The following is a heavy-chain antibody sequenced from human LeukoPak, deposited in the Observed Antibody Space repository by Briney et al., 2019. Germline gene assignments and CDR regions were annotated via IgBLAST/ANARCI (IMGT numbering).Heavy chain of an antibody. V-gene: IGHV3-21*01. CDR1: GFTFSSYA. Sequence: GGSLRLSCAASGFTFSSYAMSWVRQAPGKGLEWVSSITSSSTYIYYADSVKGRFTISRDNAKNSLYLQMNSLRAEDTAVYYCARENGMAPPDYWGQGTLVTVSS. D-gene: IGHD5-24*01. CDR3: ARENGMAPPDY. CDR2: ITSSSTYI. J-gene: IGHJ4*02.